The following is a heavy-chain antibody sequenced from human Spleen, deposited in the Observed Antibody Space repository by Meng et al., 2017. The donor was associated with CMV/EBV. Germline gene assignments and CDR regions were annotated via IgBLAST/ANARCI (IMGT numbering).Heavy chain of an antibody. CDR3: ARGRREWELLLDH. CDR1: GFIFSSYE. J-gene: IGHJ4*02. Sequence: GESLKISCAASGFIFSSYEMSWVRQAPGKGLEWISLINWDGGDTYYADSVEGRFTISRDNNKDSLYLQMDSLRPEDTALYYCARGRREWELLLDHWGQGTLVTVSS. V-gene: IGHV3-43D*03. D-gene: IGHD1-26*01. CDR2: INWDGGDT.